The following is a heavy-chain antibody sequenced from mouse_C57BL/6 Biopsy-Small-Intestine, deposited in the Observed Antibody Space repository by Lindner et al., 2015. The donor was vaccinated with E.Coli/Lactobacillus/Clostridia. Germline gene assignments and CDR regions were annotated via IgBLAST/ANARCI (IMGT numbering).Heavy chain of an antibody. CDR2: IYPGGGYT. CDR3: ARDYSKEWYFDV. D-gene: IGHD2-5*01. CDR1: GYTFTNYW. Sequence: VQLQESGAELVRPGTSVKMSCKASGYTFTNYWIGWAKQRPGHGLEWIGDIYPGGGYTNYNEKFKGRATLTVDQSSSTAYMQLNSLTSEDSAVYYCARDYSKEWYFDVWGTGTTVTVSS. V-gene: IGHV1-63*01. J-gene: IGHJ1*03.